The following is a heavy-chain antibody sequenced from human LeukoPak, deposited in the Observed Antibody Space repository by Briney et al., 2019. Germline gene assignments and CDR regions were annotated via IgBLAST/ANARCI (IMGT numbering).Heavy chain of an antibody. CDR1: GGSIDSWY. V-gene: IGHV3-23*01. CDR3: AKFWDFGDYAIDY. D-gene: IGHD4-17*01. J-gene: IGHJ4*02. CDR2: VSGSGDST. Sequence: PSETLSLTCTVSGGSIDSWYWSWIRQPPGKGLEWVSAVSGSGDSTYYAGSVKGRFTISRDNSKNTVYLQMNSLRAEDTAVYYCAKFWDFGDYAIDYWGQGTLVTVSS.